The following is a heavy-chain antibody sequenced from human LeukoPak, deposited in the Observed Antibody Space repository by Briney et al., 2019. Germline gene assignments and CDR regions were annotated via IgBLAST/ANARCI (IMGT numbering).Heavy chain of an antibody. Sequence: VASVKVSCKASGYTFTSYDINWVRQAPGQGHEWMGGMNPNSGNTGYAQKFQGRVTITRNTSISTAYMELSSLRSEDTAVYYCARGATYYDFWSGYYPIDYYYYYMDVWGKGTTVTVSS. CDR2: MNPNSGNT. V-gene: IGHV1-8*03. CDR3: ARGATYYDFWSGYYPIDYYYYYMDV. CDR1: GYTFTSYD. D-gene: IGHD3-3*01. J-gene: IGHJ6*03.